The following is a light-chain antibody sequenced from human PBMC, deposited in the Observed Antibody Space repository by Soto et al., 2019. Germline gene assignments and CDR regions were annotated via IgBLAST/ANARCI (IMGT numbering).Light chain of an antibody. CDR3: QQYNSYRT. CDR1: QSVSTN. CDR2: GAS. J-gene: IGKJ1*01. V-gene: IGKV3-15*01. Sequence: EIVITQSPATLSLSPGERATLSCRASQSVSTNLAWYQQKPGQAPRLLISGASTRATGIPARLSGSGSGTEFTLTISSLQPDDFATYYCQQYNSYRTFGQGTKVDIK.